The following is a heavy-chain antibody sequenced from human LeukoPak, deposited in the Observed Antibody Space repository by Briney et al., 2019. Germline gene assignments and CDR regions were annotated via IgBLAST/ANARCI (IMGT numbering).Heavy chain of an antibody. J-gene: IGHJ3*02. Sequence: ASVKVSCKASGYTFTSYYMHWVRQAPGQGLEWMGIINPSGGSTSYAQKFQGRVTMTRDMSTSTVYMELSSLRSDDTAVYYCARSTHRDSDAFDIWGQGTMVTVSS. CDR3: ARSTHRDSDAFDI. CDR2: INPSGGST. D-gene: IGHD2-2*01. CDR1: GYTFTSYY. V-gene: IGHV1-46*01.